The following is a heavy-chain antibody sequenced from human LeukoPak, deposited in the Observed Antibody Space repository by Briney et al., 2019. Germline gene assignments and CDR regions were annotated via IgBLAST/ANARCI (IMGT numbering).Heavy chain of an antibody. J-gene: IGHJ4*02. Sequence: PGGSLRLSCAASGFTFSNAWMNWVRQAPGKGLEWVGRIKSKTDGGTTDYAAPVKGRFTISRDDSKNTLYLQMNSLKTEDTAVYYCTTDHHLLWFRELGSTFYGDYWGQGTLVSVSS. CDR2: IKSKTDGGTT. CDR1: GFTFSNAW. V-gene: IGHV3-15*01. CDR3: TTDHHLLWFRELGSTFYGDY. D-gene: IGHD3-10*01.